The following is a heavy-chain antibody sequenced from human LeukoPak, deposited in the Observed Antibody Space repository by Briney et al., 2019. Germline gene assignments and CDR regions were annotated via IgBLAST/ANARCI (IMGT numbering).Heavy chain of an antibody. CDR3: ARDGASDGMDV. CDR1: GYTFSSYF. CDR2: TNPSGGST. V-gene: IGHV1-46*01. J-gene: IGHJ6*02. Sequence: ASVKVCCKASGYTFSSYFMHWVRQAPGQGLEWMGITNPSGGSTSYAQKFQDRVAMTRDTSTSTVYMELSSLTSEDTAVYYCARDGASDGMDVWGQGTTVTVSS. D-gene: IGHD3-10*01.